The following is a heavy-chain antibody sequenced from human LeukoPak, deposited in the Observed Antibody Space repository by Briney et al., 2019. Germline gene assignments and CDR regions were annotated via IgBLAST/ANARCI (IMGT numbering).Heavy chain of an antibody. CDR1: GFTFSSYA. J-gene: IGHJ6*02. Sequence: PGRSLRLSCAASGFTFSSYAMHWVRQAPGKGLEWVAVISYDGSNKYYADSVKGRFTISRDNSKNTLYLQMNSLRAEDTAVYYCAKENVRGVIWRDFYGMDVWGQGTTVTVSS. CDR2: ISYDGSNK. D-gene: IGHD3-10*02. CDR3: AKENVRGVIWRDFYGMDV. V-gene: IGHV3-30-3*01.